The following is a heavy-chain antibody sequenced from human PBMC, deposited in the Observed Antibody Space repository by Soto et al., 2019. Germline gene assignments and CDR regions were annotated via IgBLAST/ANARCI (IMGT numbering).Heavy chain of an antibody. V-gene: IGHV1-18*01. Sequence: GASVKLSCKASGYTFTSYGISWVRQAPGQGLEWMGWTSAYNDNTNYAQKLQGRVTMTTDTSTSTAYMELRSLRSDDTAVYYCAIGSVAAPWYYYGMYVWGQGTTVTVS. J-gene: IGHJ6*02. CDR2: TSAYNDNT. CDR3: AIGSVAAPWYYYGMYV. D-gene: IGHD6-19*01. CDR1: GYTFTSYG.